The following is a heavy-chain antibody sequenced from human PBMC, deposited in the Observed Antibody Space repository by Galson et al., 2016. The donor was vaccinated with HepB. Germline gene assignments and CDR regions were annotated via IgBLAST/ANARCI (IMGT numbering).Heavy chain of an antibody. J-gene: IGHJ4*02. CDR1: GFTFRNYA. D-gene: IGHD6-19*01. V-gene: IGHV3-23*01. CDR2: IDGPTPNT. CDR3: TTWLSHHFDY. Sequence: SLRLSCAASGFTFRNYALCWVRRAPGKGLEWVSHIDGPTPNTHYADSVRGRFSIYRDNSRDTLYLQMDSLTAEDSAIYYCTTWLSHHFDYWGQGIRVTVSS.